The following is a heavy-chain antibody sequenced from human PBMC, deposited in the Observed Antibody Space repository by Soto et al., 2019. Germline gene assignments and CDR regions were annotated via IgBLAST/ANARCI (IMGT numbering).Heavy chain of an antibody. CDR1: GFTFSSYE. CDR3: APASRGLLPDDY. Sequence: GGSLRLSCAASGFTFSSYEMNWVRQAPGKGLEWASYISSSGSTIYYADSVKGRFTISRDNAKNSLYLQMNSLRAEDTAVYYCAPASRGLLPDDYWGQGTLVTVSS. J-gene: IGHJ4*02. CDR2: ISSSGSTI. D-gene: IGHD3-22*01. V-gene: IGHV3-48*03.